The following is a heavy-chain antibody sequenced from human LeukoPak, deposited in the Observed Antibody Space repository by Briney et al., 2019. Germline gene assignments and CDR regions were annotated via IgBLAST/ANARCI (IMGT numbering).Heavy chain of an antibody. J-gene: IGHJ4*02. CDR3: ARGGAYCSSTSCYSLFDY. V-gene: IGHV3-48*01. CDR1: GFTFSSYS. CDR2: ISSSSTI. D-gene: IGHD2-2*01. Sequence: PGGSLRLSCAASGFTFSSYSMNWVRQAPGKGLEWVSYISSSSTIYYADSVKGRFTISRDNAKNSLYLQMNSLRAEDTAVYYCARGGAYCSSTSCYSLFDYWGQGTLVTVSS.